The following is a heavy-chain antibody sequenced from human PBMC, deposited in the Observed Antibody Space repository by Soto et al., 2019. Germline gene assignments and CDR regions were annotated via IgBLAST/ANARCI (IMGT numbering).Heavy chain of an antibody. CDR3: ALRSMAVVPEY. V-gene: IGHV4-59*01. J-gene: IGHJ4*02. D-gene: IGHD3-22*01. CDR1: GDSISSYY. CDR2: LYYGRSA. Sequence: QVQLQESGPGLVKPSETLSLTCAVSGDSISSYYCMWIRQPPGKGLESIGYLYYGRSANYNPSLNSRGPLSVDTSTNQCSLTLSSMTAADTAVYYCALRSMAVVPEYWGQGTLVTVSS.